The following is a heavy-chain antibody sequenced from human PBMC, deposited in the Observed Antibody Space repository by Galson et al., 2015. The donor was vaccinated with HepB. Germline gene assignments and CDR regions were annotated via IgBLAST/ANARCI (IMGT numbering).Heavy chain of an antibody. CDR1: GGTFSNYA. D-gene: IGHD4-17*01. CDR2: IIPILGIA. Sequence: SVKVSCKASGGTFSNYAISWVRQAPGQGLEWVGRIIPILGIANSAQKFQGRVTITADKSTSTVYMELSSLRPEDTAVYYCARGSLGNGDYVFDYWGQGTLVTVSS. CDR3: ARGSLGNGDYVFDY. J-gene: IGHJ4*02. V-gene: IGHV1-69*04.